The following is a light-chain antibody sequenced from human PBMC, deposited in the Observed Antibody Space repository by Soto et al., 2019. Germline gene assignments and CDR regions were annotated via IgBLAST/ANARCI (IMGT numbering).Light chain of an antibody. J-gene: IGKJ4*01. CDR3: QQYNNWPRS. V-gene: IGKV3-15*01. CDR2: GAS. CDR1: QSVSSN. Sequence: EIVMTQSPATLSASPGERATLSCRASQSVSSNLAWYQQKPGQAPRLLIYGASTRVTGIPARFSGSGSGTEFTLTIGSLQSEDFAVYSCQQYNNWPRSFGGGTKVDIK.